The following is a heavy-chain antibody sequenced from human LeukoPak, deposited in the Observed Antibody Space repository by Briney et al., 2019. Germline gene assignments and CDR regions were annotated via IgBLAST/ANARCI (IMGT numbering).Heavy chain of an antibody. CDR3: ATVSYQDSGYDNPFYFDY. CDR2: FDPEDGET. CDR1: GYTLTELS. J-gene: IGHJ4*02. D-gene: IGHD5-12*01. V-gene: IGHV1-24*01. Sequence: GASVKDSCKVSGYTLTELSMHWVRQAPGKGLERMGGFDPEDGETIYAQKFQGRVTMTEDTSTDTAYMELNSLRSEDTAVYYCATVSYQDSGYDNPFYFDYWGQGTLVTVSS.